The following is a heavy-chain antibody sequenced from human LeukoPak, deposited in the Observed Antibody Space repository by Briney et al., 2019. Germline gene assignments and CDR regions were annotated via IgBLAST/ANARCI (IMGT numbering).Heavy chain of an antibody. Sequence: SETLSLTCTVSGGSISSYYWSWIRQPPGKGLEWIGYVSYSGSTNYNPSLKSRVTILLDMSKNQFSLKLSSVTAADTAVYYCARDRYGGIIDSWGQGTLVSVSS. V-gene: IGHV4-59*01. J-gene: IGHJ4*02. D-gene: IGHD1-1*01. CDR2: VSYSGST. CDR3: ARDRYGGIIDS. CDR1: GGSISSYY.